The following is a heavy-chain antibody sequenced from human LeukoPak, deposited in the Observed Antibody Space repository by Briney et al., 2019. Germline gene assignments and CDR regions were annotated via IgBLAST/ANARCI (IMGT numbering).Heavy chain of an antibody. J-gene: IGHJ3*02. Sequence: PSETLSLNCTVSGGSISGFYWSWVRQPAGKGLEWIGRIYTSGSTNYNPSLKSRVTMSLDTSKSQLSLKLSSVTAADTAMYYCTRTTASLAAFDIWGQGTMVTVSS. CDR2: IYTSGST. CDR1: GGSISGFY. CDR3: TRTTASLAAFDI. D-gene: IGHD1-1*01. V-gene: IGHV4-4*07.